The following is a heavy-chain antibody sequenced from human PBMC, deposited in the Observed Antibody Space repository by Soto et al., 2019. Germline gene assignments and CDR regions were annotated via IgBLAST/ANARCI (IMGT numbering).Heavy chain of an antibody. CDR2: IYHSGST. D-gene: IGHD3-22*01. V-gene: IGHV4-4*02. J-gene: IGHJ4*02. CDR3: ASLPDADSSGYYHYRIGDY. CDR1: GGSISSSNW. Sequence: SETLSLTCAVSGGSISSSNWWSWVRQPPGKGLEWIGEIYHSGSTNYNPSLKSRVTISVDKSKNQFSLKLSSVTAADTAVYYCASLPDADSSGYYHYRIGDYWGQGTLVTVSS.